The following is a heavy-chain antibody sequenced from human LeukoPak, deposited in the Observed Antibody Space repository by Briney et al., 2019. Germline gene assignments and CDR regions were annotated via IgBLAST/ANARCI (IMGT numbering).Heavy chain of an antibody. CDR2: INHSGST. CDR1: GGSFSGYY. V-gene: IGHV4-34*01. CDR3: ARGPKYYDILTGYYTAPFDY. D-gene: IGHD3-9*01. Sequence: PSETLSLTCAVYGGSFSGYYWSWIRQPPGKGLEWMGEINHSGSTNYNPSLKSRVTISVDTSKNQFSLKLSSVTAADTAVYYCARGPKYYDILTGYYTAPFDYWGQGTLVTVSS. J-gene: IGHJ4*02.